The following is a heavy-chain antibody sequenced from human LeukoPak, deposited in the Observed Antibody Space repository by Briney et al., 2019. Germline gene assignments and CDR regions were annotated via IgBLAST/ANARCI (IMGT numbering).Heavy chain of an antibody. CDR1: GFTVSSNY. CDR3: ARATVVLRFLEWLPDGMDV. Sequence: PGGSLRLACAASGFTVSSNYMSWVRQAPGKGLEWVSVIYSGGSTYYADSVKGRFTISRDNSKNTLYLRMNSLRAEDTAVYYCARATVVLRFLEWLPDGMDVWGQGTTVTVSS. CDR2: IYSGGST. J-gene: IGHJ6*02. D-gene: IGHD3-3*01. V-gene: IGHV3-66*01.